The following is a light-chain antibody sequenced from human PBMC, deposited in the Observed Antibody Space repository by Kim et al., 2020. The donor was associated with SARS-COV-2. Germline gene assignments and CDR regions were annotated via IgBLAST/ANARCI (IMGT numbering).Light chain of an antibody. CDR1: QSVGTF. Sequence: AASIGDRVTITCRASQSVGTFVAWYQQKPGKAPELLIYWASRLESGVPTRFSGSGSGTDFTLTISSLQPDDFATYYCQQYSSTWTFGQGTKVDIK. CDR3: QQYSSTWT. V-gene: IGKV1-5*03. CDR2: WAS. J-gene: IGKJ1*01.